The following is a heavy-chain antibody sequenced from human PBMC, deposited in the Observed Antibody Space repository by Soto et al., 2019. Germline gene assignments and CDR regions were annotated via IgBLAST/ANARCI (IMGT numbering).Heavy chain of an antibody. CDR1: GFTFSPFS. CDR2: ISGSGAFT. D-gene: IGHD6-19*01. Sequence: EVELQESGGHLVQPGGSLRLSCAASGFTFSPFSMTWVRQAPGKGLEWVSSISGSGAFTYYADSVKDRFTISRDNSKSTLFLQMRSLRAKDTAVYYCARYGRDSSAWKADYWGQGTLVTVSS. J-gene: IGHJ4*02. CDR3: ARYGRDSSAWKADY. V-gene: IGHV3-23*01.